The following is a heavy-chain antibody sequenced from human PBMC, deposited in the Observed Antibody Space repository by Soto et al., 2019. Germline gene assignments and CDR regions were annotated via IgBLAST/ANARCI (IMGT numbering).Heavy chain of an antibody. D-gene: IGHD5-12*01. Sequence: SETLSLTCTVSGGSISSGGYYWSWIRQHPGKGLEWIGYIYYSGSTNYNPSLKSRVTISVDTSKNQFSLKLSSVTAADTAVYYCATGYSGYERFDYWGQGTLVTVSS. CDR2: IYYSGST. CDR1: GGSISSGGYY. CDR3: ATGYSGYERFDY. V-gene: IGHV4-61*08. J-gene: IGHJ4*02.